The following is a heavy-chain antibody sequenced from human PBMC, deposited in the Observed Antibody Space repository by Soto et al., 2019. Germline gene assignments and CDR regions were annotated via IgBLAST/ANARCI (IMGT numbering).Heavy chain of an antibody. Sequence: LRLSFAAPGFTFSSYGIHWVRQAPGKGLEGVALISSDGVNKYYADSVKGRVTTSRDNFKNTLYLQTTSLPADDTALYYCAKERNGQLWLEDYGMDVWGQGTTVTVSS. CDR3: AKERNGQLWLEDYGMDV. V-gene: IGHV3-30*18. CDR2: ISSDGVNK. D-gene: IGHD5-18*01. CDR1: GFTFSSYG. J-gene: IGHJ6*02.